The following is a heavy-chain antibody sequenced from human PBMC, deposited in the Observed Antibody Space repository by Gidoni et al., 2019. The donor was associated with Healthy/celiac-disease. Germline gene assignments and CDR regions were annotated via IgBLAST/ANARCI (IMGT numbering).Heavy chain of an antibody. CDR1: GFTFRSYS. CDR3: AREGGTVNTMIDY. J-gene: IGHJ4*02. Sequence: EVQLVESGGGLVQPGVSLSLSWAASGFTFRSYSMNWVRQAPGKGLEWVSYISSSSSTIYYADSVKGRFTISRDNAKNSLYLQMNSLRDEDTAVYYCAREGGTVNTMIDYWGQGTLVTVSS. V-gene: IGHV3-48*02. CDR2: ISSSSSTI. D-gene: IGHD4-17*01.